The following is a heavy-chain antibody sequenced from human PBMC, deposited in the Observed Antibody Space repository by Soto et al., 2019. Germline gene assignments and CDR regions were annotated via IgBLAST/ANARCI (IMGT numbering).Heavy chain of an antibody. V-gene: IGHV4-31*03. CDR1: RGSVSSGGYY. CDR3: ARARFYGSERTVFDF. Sequence: QVQLQESGPGLVKPSQTLSLTCTVSRGSVSSGGYYWSWIRQHPGKGLEWIGYIYYKGITDYNPSLKSRLIISVDTSKSPFSLILSSVTAADTAVYDCARARFYGSERTVFDFWGQGTLVTVSS. D-gene: IGHD3-10*01. J-gene: IGHJ4*02. CDR2: IYYKGIT.